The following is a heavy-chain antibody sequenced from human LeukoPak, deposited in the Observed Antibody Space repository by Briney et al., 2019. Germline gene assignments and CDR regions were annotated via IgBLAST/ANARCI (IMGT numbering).Heavy chain of an antibody. CDR2: INPNSVGT. Sequence: ASVKVSCKASGYTFTGYYMHWVRQAPGQGLEWMGWINPNSVGTNYAQKFQGRVTMTRDTSISTSYMELSSLRSDDTAVYYCARVNRYEEYCSGGSCSDGDAFDIWGQGTMVTVSS. J-gene: IGHJ3*02. D-gene: IGHD2-15*01. V-gene: IGHV1-2*02. CDR1: GYTFTGYY. CDR3: ARVNRYEEYCSGGSCSDGDAFDI.